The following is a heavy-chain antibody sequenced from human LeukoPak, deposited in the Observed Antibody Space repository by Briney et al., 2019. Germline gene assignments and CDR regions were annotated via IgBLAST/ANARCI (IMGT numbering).Heavy chain of an antibody. V-gene: IGHV3-21*01. D-gene: IGHD6-19*01. CDR3: ARGRRKAVAGTGSGYYHYMDV. Sequence: GGSLRLSCAASGFTFSSYSMNWVRQAPGKGLEWVSSISSSSSYIYYADSVKGRFTISRDNAKNSLYLQMNSLRAEDTAVYYCARGRRKAVAGTGSGYYHYMDVWGKGTTVTVSS. CDR1: GFTFSSYS. CDR2: ISSSSSYI. J-gene: IGHJ6*03.